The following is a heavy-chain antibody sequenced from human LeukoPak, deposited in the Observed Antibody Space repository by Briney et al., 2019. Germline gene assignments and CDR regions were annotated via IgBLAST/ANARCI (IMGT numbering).Heavy chain of an antibody. CDR2: ISSSGSTI. Sequence: KTGGSMRLSCAASGFTFSDYYMSWIRQAPGKGLEWVSYISSSGSTIYYADSVKGRFTISRDNAKNSLYLQMNSLRAEDTAVYYCARAGSLYYYDSSGYLFDYWGQGTLVTVSS. CDR3: ARAGSLYYYDSSGYLFDY. D-gene: IGHD3-22*01. V-gene: IGHV3-11*01. J-gene: IGHJ4*02. CDR1: GFTFSDYY.